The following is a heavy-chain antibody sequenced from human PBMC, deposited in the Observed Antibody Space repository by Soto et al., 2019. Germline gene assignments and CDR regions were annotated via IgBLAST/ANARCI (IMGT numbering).Heavy chain of an antibody. V-gene: IGHV1-69*15. J-gene: IGHJ4*02. CDR1: GGTFYTYT. CDR3: ARIPRYSFPTSDDLDS. Sequence: QVQLVQSGAEVRKPGSSVQVSCKASGGTFYTYTFSWVRQAPGQGLEWMGSITPIYPTTNYAEKFQCRLTFTADGSTSTAYMELSSLTSDDTAVYYCARIPRYSFPTSDDLDSWGQGTLVTVSS. D-gene: IGHD5-18*01. CDR2: ITPIYPTT.